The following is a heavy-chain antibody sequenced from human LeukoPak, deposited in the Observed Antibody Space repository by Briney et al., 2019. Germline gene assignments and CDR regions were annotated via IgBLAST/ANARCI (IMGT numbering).Heavy chain of an antibody. CDR2: IVVGSGNT. J-gene: IGHJ5*02. CDR3: ALSSA. CDR1: GFTFTSSA. D-gene: IGHD3-10*01. V-gene: IGHV1-58*01. Sequence: TSVKVSCKASGFTFTSSAVQWVRQARGQRLEWIGWIVVGSGNTNYAQKLQGRVTMTTDTSTSTAYMELRSLRSDDTAVYYCALSSAWGQGTLVTVSS.